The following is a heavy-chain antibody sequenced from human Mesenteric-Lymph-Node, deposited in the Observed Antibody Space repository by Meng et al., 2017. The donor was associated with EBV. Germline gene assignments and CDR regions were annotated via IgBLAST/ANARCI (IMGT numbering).Heavy chain of an antibody. CDR1: GYTFTDYH. CDR2: INPSTGGT. D-gene: IGHD1-26*01. J-gene: IGHJ4*02. Sequence: QVQLVQSGXEVKKXXXSVKVSCQASGYTFTDYHIHWVRQAPGQGLEWMGRINPSTGGTDYAQRFKDGATMTRDTSISTAYMEVKRLTFDDTAMYYCTRDHGGKYYYWGQGTLATVSS. V-gene: IGHV1-2*06. CDR3: TRDHGGKYYY.